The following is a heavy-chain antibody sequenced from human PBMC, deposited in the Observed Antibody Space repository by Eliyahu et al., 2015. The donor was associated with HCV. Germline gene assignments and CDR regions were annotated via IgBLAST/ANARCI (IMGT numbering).Heavy chain of an antibody. CDR3: ARDVGSGSGWSLDY. J-gene: IGHJ4*02. CDR1: GFTFSSYG. CDR2: ISYDGSNK. Sequence: QVQLVESGGGVVQPGRSLRLSCAASGFTFSSYGMHWVRQAPGKGLEWVAVISYDGSNKYYADSVKGRFTISRDNSKNTLYLQMNSLRAEDTAVYYCARDVGSGSGWSLDYWGQGTLVTVSS. V-gene: IGHV3-30*03. D-gene: IGHD6-19*01.